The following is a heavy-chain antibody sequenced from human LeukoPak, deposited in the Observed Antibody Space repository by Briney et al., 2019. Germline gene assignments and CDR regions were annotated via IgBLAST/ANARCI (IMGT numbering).Heavy chain of an antibody. V-gene: IGHV4-59*01. D-gene: IGHD3-22*01. Sequence: PSETLSLTCTVSGGSISGYYWSWIRQPPGKGLEWIGYIYYSGSTNYNPSLKSRVTISVDTSKNQFSLKLSSVTAADTAVYYCAREGYYDSSGYYVIGYFDLWGRGTLVTVSS. CDR1: GGSISGYY. CDR2: IYYSGST. J-gene: IGHJ2*01. CDR3: AREGYYDSSGYYVIGYFDL.